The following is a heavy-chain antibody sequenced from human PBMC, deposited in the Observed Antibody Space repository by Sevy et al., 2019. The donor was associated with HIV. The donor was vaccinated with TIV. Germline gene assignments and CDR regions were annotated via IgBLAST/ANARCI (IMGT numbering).Heavy chain of an antibody. J-gene: IGHJ4*02. V-gene: IGHV1-24*01. D-gene: IGHD3-22*01. CDR3: ATTKDYFDSSGSPFGY. Sequence: ASVKVSCKVSGYTLTQLSMHWVRQAPGKGLEWMGSFDPEDGETLYAQKFQGRVTMTEDTSTDTAYMELRSLRSEDTAVYYCATTKDYFDSSGSPFGYWGQGTLVTVSS. CDR2: FDPEDGET. CDR1: GYTLTQLS.